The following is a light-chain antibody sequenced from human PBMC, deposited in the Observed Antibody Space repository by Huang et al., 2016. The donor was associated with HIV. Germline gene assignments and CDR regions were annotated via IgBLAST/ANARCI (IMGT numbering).Light chain of an antibody. J-gene: IGKJ4*01. Sequence: DIQMTQSQFSLSASVGDRVTITCQASQDISNFLNWYQQKPGKAPKLLIYDASNLETGVPSRFSGGGSGTDFTFTISSLQPEDIAIYYCQQYDNFPPTFGGGTKVEIK. CDR2: DAS. CDR3: QQYDNFPPT. CDR1: QDISNF. V-gene: IGKV1-33*01.